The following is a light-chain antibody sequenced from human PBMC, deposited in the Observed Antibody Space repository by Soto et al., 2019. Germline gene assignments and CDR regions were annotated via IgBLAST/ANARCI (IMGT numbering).Light chain of an antibody. CDR2: DIN. J-gene: IGLJ2*01. V-gene: IGLV1-51*01. CDR1: SSNIGNNY. Sequence: QSVLTQPPSVSAAPEQRVTISCSGSSSNIGNNYASWYQQLPGSVPRLLIYDINKRPSGIPDRFSGSKSGTSATLGITGLQPGDEADYYCATWDNSLNDVVFGGGTKLTVL. CDR3: ATWDNSLNDVV.